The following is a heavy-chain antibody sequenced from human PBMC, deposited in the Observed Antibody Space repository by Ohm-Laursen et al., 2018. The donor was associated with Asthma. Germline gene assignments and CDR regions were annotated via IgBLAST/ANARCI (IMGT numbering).Heavy chain of an antibody. CDR3: ARDLPDYYGSGSYYDNGMDV. D-gene: IGHD3-10*01. V-gene: IGHV1-69*13. J-gene: IGHJ6*02. CDR1: GGTFSSYA. CDR2: IIPIFGTA. Sequence: SVKVSCKASGGTFSSYAISWVRQAPGQGLEWMGGIIPIFGTANYAQKFQGRVTITADESTSTAYMELSSLRSEDTAVYYCARDLPDYYGSGSYYDNGMDVWGQGTTVTVSS.